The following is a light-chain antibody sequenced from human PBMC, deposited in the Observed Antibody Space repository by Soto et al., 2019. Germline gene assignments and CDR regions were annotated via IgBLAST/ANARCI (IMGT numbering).Light chain of an antibody. CDR3: QQYNSYPWT. V-gene: IGKV1-5*01. J-gene: IGKJ1*01. CDR1: QSINRR. CDR2: DAS. Sequence: DIQMTQSPSTLSASVGDRVTITCRASQSINRRLAWYQQKPGKAPNLLIYDASTLESGVPARFSGGDSGTEFTLTISSLQPDDFTTFYCQQYNSYPWTFGQGTKVYIK.